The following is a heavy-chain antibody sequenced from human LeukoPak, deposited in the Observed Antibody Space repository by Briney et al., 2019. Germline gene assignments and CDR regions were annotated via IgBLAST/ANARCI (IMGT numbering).Heavy chain of an antibody. CDR1: GFTFSSYG. Sequence: PGGSLRLSCAASGFTFSSYGMHWVRQAPGKGLEWVAVISYDGSNKYYADSVKGRFTISRDNSKNTLYLQMNSLRAEDTAVYYCARDHGGGCDSSGYHYGGYYFDYWGQGTLVTVSS. CDR2: ISYDGSNK. J-gene: IGHJ4*02. CDR3: ARDHGGGCDSSGYHYGGYYFDY. D-gene: IGHD3-22*01. V-gene: IGHV3-30*03.